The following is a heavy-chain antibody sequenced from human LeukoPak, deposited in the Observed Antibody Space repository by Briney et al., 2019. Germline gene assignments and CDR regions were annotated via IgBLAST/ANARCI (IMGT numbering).Heavy chain of an antibody. V-gene: IGHV5-51*01. CDR3: ARPKEPPSIFGVVIIRGDFDY. CDR1: GYSFTNYW. J-gene: IGHJ4*02. CDR2: IYPHDSDT. Sequence: PGESLKISCKGSGYSFTNYWIGWVRQMPGRSLEWMGIIYPHDSDTRYSPSFQGQVTISADKSISTAYLQWSSLKASDTAMYYCARPKEPPSIFGVVIIRGDFDYWGQGTLVTVSS. D-gene: IGHD3-3*01.